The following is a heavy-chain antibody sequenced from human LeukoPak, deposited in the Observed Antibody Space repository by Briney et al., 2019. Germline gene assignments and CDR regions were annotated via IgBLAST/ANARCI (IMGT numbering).Heavy chain of an antibody. J-gene: IGHJ4*02. V-gene: IGHV3-30*02. CDR2: IRYDGSNK. D-gene: IGHD3-3*01. CDR1: GFTFSSYG. CDR3: AKGWRYDFWSGRPSFDY. Sequence: GGSLRLSCAASGFTFSSYGMHWVRQAPGKGLEWVAFIRYDGSNKYYADSVKGRFTISRDNSKNTLYLQMNSLRAEDTAVYYCAKGWRYDFWSGRPSFDYWGQGTLVTVSS.